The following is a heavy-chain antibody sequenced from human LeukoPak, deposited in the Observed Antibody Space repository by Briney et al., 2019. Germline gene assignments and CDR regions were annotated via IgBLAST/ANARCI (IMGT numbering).Heavy chain of an antibody. V-gene: IGHV1-46*01. CDR2: IYPRDGST. Sequence: ASVNVSCKASGYTFASNYIHWVRQAPGQGLEWMGMIYPRDGSTSYAQKFQGRVTVTRDTSTSTVHMELSGLRSEDTAVYYCARDQEGFDYWGQGTLVTVSS. CDR1: GYTFASNY. CDR3: ARDQEGFDY. J-gene: IGHJ4*02.